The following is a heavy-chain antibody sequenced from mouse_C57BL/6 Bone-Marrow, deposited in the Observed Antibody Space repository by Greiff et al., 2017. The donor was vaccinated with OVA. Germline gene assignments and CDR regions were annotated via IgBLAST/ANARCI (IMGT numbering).Heavy chain of an antibody. CDR1: GYTFTSYW. CDR3: ARDLTTVVEAY. J-gene: IGHJ3*01. CDR2: IYPGSGST. D-gene: IGHD1-1*01. V-gene: IGHV1-55*01. Sequence: VKLQQPGAELVKPGASVKMSCKASGYTFTSYWITWVKQRPGQGLEWIGDIYPGSGSTNYNEKFKSKATLTVDTSSSTAYMQLSSLTSEDSAVYYCARDLTTVVEAYWGQGTLVTVSA.